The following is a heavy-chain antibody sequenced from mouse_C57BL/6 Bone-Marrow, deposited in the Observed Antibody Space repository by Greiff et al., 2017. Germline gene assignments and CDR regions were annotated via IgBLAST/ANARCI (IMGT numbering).Heavy chain of an antibody. CDR3: AREGYFWYFDV. J-gene: IGHJ1*03. CDR2: ISYDGSN. CDR1: GYSITSGYY. Sequence: DVKLQESGPGLVKPSQSLSLTCSVTGYSITSGYYWNWIRQFPGNKLEWMGYISYDGSNNYNPSLKNRISITRDTSKNQFFLKLNSVTTEDTATYDCAREGYFWYFDVWGTGTTVTVSS. V-gene: IGHV3-6*01. D-gene: IGHD3-1*01.